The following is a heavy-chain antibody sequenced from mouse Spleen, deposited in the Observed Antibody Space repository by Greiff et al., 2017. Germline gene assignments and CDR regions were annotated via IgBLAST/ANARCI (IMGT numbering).Heavy chain of an antibody. J-gene: IGHJ4*01. CDR1: GYTFTSYV. CDR2: INPYNDGT. CDR3: ARSRYYGSSLYAMDY. V-gene: IGHV1-14*01. D-gene: IGHD1-1*01. Sequence: VQLQQSGPELVKPGASVKMSCKASGYTFTSYVMHWVKQKPGQGLEWIGYINPYNDGTKYNEKFKGKATLTSDKSSSTAYMELSSLTSEDSAVYYCARSRYYGSSLYAMDYWGQGTSVTVSS.